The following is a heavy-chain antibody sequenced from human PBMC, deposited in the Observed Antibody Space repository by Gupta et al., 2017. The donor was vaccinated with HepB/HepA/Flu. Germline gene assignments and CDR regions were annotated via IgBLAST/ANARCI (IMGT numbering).Heavy chain of an antibody. CDR1: GFTFSSYA. CDR2: IVYDGSNE. D-gene: IGHD6-19*01. Sequence: QVQLVESGGGVVQPGRSLRLSCGASGFTFSSYAMHWVRQAPGKGLEWVAIIVYDGSNEYYADSVKGRFTISRDNSKNTLYLKMNSLRAEDTAVYYCAKDLGYSSGWYLHFYGMDVWGQGTTVTVSS. J-gene: IGHJ6*02. V-gene: IGHV3-30*18. CDR3: AKDLGYSSGWYLHFYGMDV.